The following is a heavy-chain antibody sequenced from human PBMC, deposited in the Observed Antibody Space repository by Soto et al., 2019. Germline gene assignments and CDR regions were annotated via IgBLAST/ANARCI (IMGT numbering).Heavy chain of an antibody. J-gene: IGHJ5*02. CDR2: ISSSGSTI. D-gene: IGHD5-12*01. CDR1: GFTFSDYY. V-gene: IGHV3-11*01. CDR3: ARSPPPYSGYDLLQFDP. Sequence: QVQLVESGGGLVKPGGSLRLSCAASGFTFSDYYMSWIRQAPGKGLEWVSYISSSGSTIYYADSVKGRFTISRDNAKNXQYLQMNSLRAEDTAVYYCARSPPPYSGYDLLQFDPWGQGTLVTVSS.